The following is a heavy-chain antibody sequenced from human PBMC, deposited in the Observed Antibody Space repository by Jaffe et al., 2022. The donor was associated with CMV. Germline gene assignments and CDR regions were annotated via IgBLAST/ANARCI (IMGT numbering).Heavy chain of an antibody. D-gene: IGHD6-19*01. V-gene: IGHV1-24*01. CDR1: GYTLTELS. J-gene: IGHJ4*02. Sequence: QVQLVQSGAEVKKPGASVKVSCKVSGYTLTELSMHWVRQAPGKGLEWMGGFDPEDGETIYAQKFQGRVTMTEDTSTDTAYMELSSLRSEDTAVYYCATRLSGEQWLVREYYFDYWGQGTLVTVSS. CDR2: FDPEDGET. CDR3: ATRLSGEQWLVREYYFDY.